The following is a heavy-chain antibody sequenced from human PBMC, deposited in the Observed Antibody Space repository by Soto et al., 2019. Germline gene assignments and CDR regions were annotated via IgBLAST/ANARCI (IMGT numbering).Heavy chain of an antibody. D-gene: IGHD3-16*01. CDR3: AGLREGDGSTLGYYYSMDV. V-gene: IGHV1-69*05. J-gene: IGHJ6*04. Sequence: QVQLVQSGAEVKKPGSSVKVSCKASGGTFSSYAISWVRQAPGQGLEWMGGIIPIFGTASYEQKFQGRVTITPDEPTITAYWEVLGLRTKDTAVYYCAGLREGDGSTLGYYYSMDVRGKGPTVTVSS. CDR1: GGTFSSYA. CDR2: IIPIFGTA.